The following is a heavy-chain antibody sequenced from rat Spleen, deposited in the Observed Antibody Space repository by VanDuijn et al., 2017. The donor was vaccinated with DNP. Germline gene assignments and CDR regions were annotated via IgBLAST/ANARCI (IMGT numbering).Heavy chain of an antibody. CDR2: VNSADST. V-gene: IGHV3-3*01. Sequence: EVQLQESGPGLVESSQSLSLTCSVTGYSITRNFRWNWIRKFPGNKLEWMGYVNSADSTYYNPSLKRRISLTRDTSKNQFFLQVNSVTTEDTAPYYCASGPNGYNYFDYWGQGVMVTVSS. J-gene: IGHJ2*01. CDR3: ASGPNGYNYFDY. D-gene: IGHD1-2*01. CDR1: GYSITRNFR.